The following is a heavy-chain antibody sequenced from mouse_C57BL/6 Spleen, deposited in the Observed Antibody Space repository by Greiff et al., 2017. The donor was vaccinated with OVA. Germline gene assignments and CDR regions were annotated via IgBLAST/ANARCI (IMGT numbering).Heavy chain of an antibody. J-gene: IGHJ2*01. CDR3: AISRVVPVYFDY. Sequence: EVQLQQSGGGLVKPGGSLKLSCAASGFTFSSYAMSWVRQTPEKRLEWVATISDGGSYTYYPDNVKGRFTISRDNAKNNLYLQMSHLKSADTAVYYCAISRVVPVYFDYWGQGTTLTVSS. V-gene: IGHV5-4*01. D-gene: IGHD1-1*01. CDR2: ISDGGSYT. CDR1: GFTFSSYA.